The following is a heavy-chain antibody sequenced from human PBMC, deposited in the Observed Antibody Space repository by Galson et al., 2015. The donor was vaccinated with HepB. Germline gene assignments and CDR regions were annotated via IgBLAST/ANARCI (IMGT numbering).Heavy chain of an antibody. CDR3: ARGGRRKTAAPSPIRWGPKPAKILHANYFQE. J-gene: IGHJ1*01. V-gene: IGHV4-34*01. CDR2: ISPSGTT. CDR1: GASFSNYY. D-gene: IGHD6-25*01. Sequence: TLSLTCPVYGASFSNYYWNWIRQPPGKGLEWIGEISPSGTTNYNPSLESRVIISVDTSKNQFSLKVNSVTAADTAVYYCARGGRRKTAAPSPIRWGPKPAKILHANYFQEWDQGTLVTVSS.